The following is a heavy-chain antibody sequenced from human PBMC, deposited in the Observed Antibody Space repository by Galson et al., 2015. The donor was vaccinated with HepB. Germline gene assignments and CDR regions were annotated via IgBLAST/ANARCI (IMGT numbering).Heavy chain of an antibody. CDR1: GFTFSSYG. CDR3: ARDPLYSSSLPRSYYYYYMDV. J-gene: IGHJ6*03. V-gene: IGHV3-33*01. CDR2: IWYDGSNK. D-gene: IGHD6-6*01. Sequence: SLRLSCAASGFTFSSYGMHWVRQAPGKGLEWVAVIWYDGSNKYYADSVKGRFTISRDNSKNTLYLQMNSLRAEDTAVYYCARDPLYSSSLPRSYYYYYMDVWGKGTTVTVSS.